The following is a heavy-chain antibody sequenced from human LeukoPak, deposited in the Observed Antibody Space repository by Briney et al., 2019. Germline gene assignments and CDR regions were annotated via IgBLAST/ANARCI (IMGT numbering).Heavy chain of an antibody. D-gene: IGHD1-1*01. CDR3: ARGSVGTPPPFDF. CDR1: GFTVSRYA. CDR2: VSSDGRTQ. V-gene: IGHV3-30*04. Sequence: GGSLRLSCAASGFTVSRYALHWVRQTPGKGLEWVALVSSDGRTQSYADFVKGRFSISRDNSKNTMSLRMNSLRSDDTAVYYCARGSVGTPPPFDFWGQGTLVTVSS. J-gene: IGHJ4*02.